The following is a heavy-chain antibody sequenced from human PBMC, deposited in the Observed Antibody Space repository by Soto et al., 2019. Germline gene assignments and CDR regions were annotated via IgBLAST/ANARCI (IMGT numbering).Heavy chain of an antibody. CDR2: INAGNGNT. CDR3: ARDLEIGYSSSWYRGGPGFDY. V-gene: IGHV1-3*01. J-gene: IGHJ4*01. Sequence: ASVKVSCKASGYTFTSYAMHWVRQALGQRLEWMGWINAGNGNTKYSQKFQGRVTITRDTSASTAYMELSSLRSEDTAVYYCARDLEIGYSSSWYRGGPGFDYWG. CDR1: GYTFTSYA. D-gene: IGHD6-13*01.